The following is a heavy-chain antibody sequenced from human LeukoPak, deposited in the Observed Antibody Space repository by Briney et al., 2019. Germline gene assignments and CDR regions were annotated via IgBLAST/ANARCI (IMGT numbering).Heavy chain of an antibody. V-gene: IGHV4-4*07. CDR3: ARDDGYYGSGSDWYSYHGMDV. J-gene: IGHJ6*02. Sequence: SETLSLTCTVSGGSISSYYWSWIRQPAGKGLEWIGRIYGSGSTYYNPSLTSRVTMSVDTSGDQFSVRLTSVTAADTAIYYCARDDGYYGSGSDWYSYHGMDVWGRGTTVTVSS. CDR1: GGSISSYY. CDR2: IYGSGST. D-gene: IGHD3-10*01.